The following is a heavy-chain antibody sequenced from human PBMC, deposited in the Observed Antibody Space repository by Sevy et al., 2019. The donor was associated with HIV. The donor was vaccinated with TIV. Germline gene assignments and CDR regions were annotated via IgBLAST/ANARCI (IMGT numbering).Heavy chain of an antibody. CDR2: ISSSGSTI. V-gene: IGHV3-11*01. Sequence: GGSLRLSCAASGFTFSDYYMSWIRQAPGKGLEWVSYISSSGSTIYYADSVKGRFTISRDNAKNALYLQMNSLRAEDAAVYYCARDWGKSWYSSSPSSGAFDIWGQGTMVTVSS. J-gene: IGHJ3*02. D-gene: IGHD6-19*01. CDR1: GFTFSDYY. CDR3: ARDWGKSWYSSSPSSGAFDI.